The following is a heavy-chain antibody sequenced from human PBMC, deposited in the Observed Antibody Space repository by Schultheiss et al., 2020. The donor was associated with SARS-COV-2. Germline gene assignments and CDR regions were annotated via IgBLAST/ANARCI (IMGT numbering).Heavy chain of an antibody. Sequence: ASVKVSCKASGGTFISYAISWVRQAPGQGLEWMGWINPNTAGTNYAQKFQGRVTMTRDTSISTAYMELSSLRSEDTAVYYCARGIAAAGTSHYWGQGTLVTVSS. V-gene: IGHV1-2*02. CDR3: ARGIAAAGTSHY. D-gene: IGHD6-13*01. CDR2: INPNTAGT. J-gene: IGHJ4*02. CDR1: GGTFISYA.